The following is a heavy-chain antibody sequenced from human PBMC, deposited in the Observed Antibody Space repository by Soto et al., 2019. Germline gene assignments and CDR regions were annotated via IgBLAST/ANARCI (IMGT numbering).Heavy chain of an antibody. Sequence: EVQLVESGGGLVQPGGSLRLSCAASGFTVSSNYMSWVRQAPGKGLEWVSVIYSGGSTYYADSVKGRFTITRDNSKNKMYLQMNSLRAEDTAVYYCASQNGGYCSSTSCYPVGDYWGQGTLVTVSS. CDR3: ASQNGGYCSSTSCYPVGDY. J-gene: IGHJ4*02. D-gene: IGHD2-2*01. CDR1: GFTVSSNY. V-gene: IGHV3-66*04. CDR2: IYSGGST.